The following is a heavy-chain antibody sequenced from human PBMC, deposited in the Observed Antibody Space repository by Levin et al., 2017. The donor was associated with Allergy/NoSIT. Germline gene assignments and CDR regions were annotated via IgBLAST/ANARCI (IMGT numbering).Heavy chain of an antibody. V-gene: IGHV4-59*01. CDR3: ARVATHYDILTGYIFDY. Sequence: SETLSLTCTVSGGSISSYYWSWIRQPPGKGLEWIGYIYYSGSTNYNPSLKSRVTISVDTSKNQFSLKLSSVTAADTAVYYCARVATHYDILTGYIFDYWGQGTLVTVSS. J-gene: IGHJ4*02. CDR1: GGSISSYY. D-gene: IGHD3-9*01. CDR2: IYYSGST.